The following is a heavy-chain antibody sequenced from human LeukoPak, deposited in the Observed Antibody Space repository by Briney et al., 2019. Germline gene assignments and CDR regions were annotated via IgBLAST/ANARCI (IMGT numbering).Heavy chain of an antibody. D-gene: IGHD4-11*01. V-gene: IGHV3-11*01. CDR1: GFTFSDNY. CDR3: ARVSSPVTTSSTWFDP. CDR2: ISRSGSTI. J-gene: IGHJ5*02. Sequence: GGSLRLSCAASGFTFSDNYMSWIRQAPGKGLEWVSYISRSGSTIYYADSVKGRFTISRDNAKNSLYLQMNSLRAEDTAVYYCARVSSPVTTSSTWFDPWGQGTLVTVSS.